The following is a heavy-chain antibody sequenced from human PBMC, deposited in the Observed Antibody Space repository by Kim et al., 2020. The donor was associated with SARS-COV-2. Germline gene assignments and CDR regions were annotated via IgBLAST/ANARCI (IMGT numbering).Heavy chain of an antibody. CDR2: IYYSGST. J-gene: IGHJ4*02. V-gene: IGHV4-39*07. Sequence: SETLSLTCTVSGGSISSSSYYWGWIRQPPGKGLEWIGSIYYSGSTYYNPSLKSRVTISVDTSKNQFSLKLSSVTAADTAVYYCARANRATRGPIDYWGQGTLVTVSS. D-gene: IGHD1-26*01. CDR3: ARANRATRGPIDY. CDR1: GGSISSSSYY.